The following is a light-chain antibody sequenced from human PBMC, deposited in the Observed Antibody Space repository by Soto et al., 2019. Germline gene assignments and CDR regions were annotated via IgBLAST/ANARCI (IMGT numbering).Light chain of an antibody. J-gene: IGKJ2*01. CDR1: QDINNH. Sequence: DIQMTQSPSSLSASVGDRVSITCRASQDINNHLAWFQQKPEKAPRSLIYAASRLQSGVPSKFSGSASGTDFTLTITSLQPEDFATYYCQQYDNYPHTFGQGTKVEIK. CDR3: QQYDNYPHT. V-gene: IGKV1-16*02. CDR2: AAS.